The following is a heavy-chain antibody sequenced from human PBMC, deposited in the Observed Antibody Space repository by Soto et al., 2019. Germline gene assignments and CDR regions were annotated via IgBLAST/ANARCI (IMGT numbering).Heavy chain of an antibody. CDR2: INAGNGNT. CDR1: GYTFTSYA. D-gene: IGHD5-18*01. Sequence: QVQLVQSGAEEKKPGASVKVSCKASGYTFTSYAMHWVRQAPGQRLEWMGWINAGNGNTKYSQKFQGRVTFTRDTSASTAYMELSSLRSEDTAVYYCAAGGVYTYGRGMDVWGQGTTVTVSS. J-gene: IGHJ6*02. V-gene: IGHV1-3*05. CDR3: AAGGVYTYGRGMDV.